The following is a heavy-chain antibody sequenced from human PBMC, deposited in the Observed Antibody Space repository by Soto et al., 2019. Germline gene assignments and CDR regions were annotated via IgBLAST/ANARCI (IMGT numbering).Heavy chain of an antibody. CDR1: GGSFSGYY. J-gene: IGHJ5*02. CDR2: INHSGST. V-gene: IGHV4-34*01. D-gene: IGHD6-13*01. Sequence: LSLTCAVYGGSFSGYYWSWIRQPPGKGLEWIGEINHSGSTNYNPSLKSRVTISVDTSKNQFSLKLSSVTAADTAVYYRARGARWWAAAIGSWGQGTLVTVSS. CDR3: ARGARWWAAAIGS.